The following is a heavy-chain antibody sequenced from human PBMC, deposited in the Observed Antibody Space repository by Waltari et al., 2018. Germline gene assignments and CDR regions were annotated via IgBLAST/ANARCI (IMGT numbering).Heavy chain of an antibody. V-gene: IGHV3-23*03. D-gene: IGHD6-13*01. CDR1: GFTFSSYA. CDR2: IYSGGST. Sequence: EVQLLESGGGLVQPGGSLRLSCAASGFTFSSYAMSWVRQAPGKGLEWVSVIYSGGSTYYADSVKGRFTISRVNSKNTLYLQMNSLRAEDTAVYYCAKVGMVGYNYMDVWGKGTTVTVSS. CDR3: AKVGMVGYNYMDV. J-gene: IGHJ6*03.